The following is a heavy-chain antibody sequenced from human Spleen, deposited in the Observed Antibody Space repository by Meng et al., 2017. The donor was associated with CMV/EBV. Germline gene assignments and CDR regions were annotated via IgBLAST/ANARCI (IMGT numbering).Heavy chain of an antibody. J-gene: IGHJ3*01. CDR2: ISAYNGNT. CDR1: GYTLSSYG. Sequence: ASVKVSCKASGYTLSSYGISWVRQAPGQGLEWMGRISAYNGNTNYAQKLQGRVTMTTDTSTSTVYMEVRSLRSDDTAVYYCARDLFPIDIYTGSYPDASDVWGQGTMVTVSS. V-gene: IGHV1-18*01. CDR3: ARDLFPIDIYTGSYPDASDV. D-gene: IGHD1-26*01.